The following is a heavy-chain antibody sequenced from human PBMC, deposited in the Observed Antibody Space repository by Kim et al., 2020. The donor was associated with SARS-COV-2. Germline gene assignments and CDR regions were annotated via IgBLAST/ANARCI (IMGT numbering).Heavy chain of an antibody. D-gene: IGHD6-19*01. Sequence: GRLTISRDNAKNSLYLQMNSLRSEDTALYYCAKDADVPSSVAGFYYYMDVWGKGTTVTVSS. V-gene: IGHV3-9*01. CDR3: AKDADVPSSVAGFYYYMDV. J-gene: IGHJ6*03.